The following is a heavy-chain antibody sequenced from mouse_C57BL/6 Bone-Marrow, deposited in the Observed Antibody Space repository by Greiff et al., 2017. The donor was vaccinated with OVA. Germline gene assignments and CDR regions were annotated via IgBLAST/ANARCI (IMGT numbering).Heavy chain of an antibody. CDR1: GFSFNTYA. V-gene: IGHV10-1*01. D-gene: IGHD2-4*01. CDR2: IRSKSNNYAT. Sequence: GGGLVQPKGSLKLSCAASGFSFNTYAMNWVRQAPGKGLEWVARIRSKSNNYATYYADSVKDRFTISRDDSESMLYLQMNNLKTEDTAMYYCVRRRGYDYDGDAMDYWGQGTSVTVSS. J-gene: IGHJ4*01. CDR3: VRRRGYDYDGDAMDY.